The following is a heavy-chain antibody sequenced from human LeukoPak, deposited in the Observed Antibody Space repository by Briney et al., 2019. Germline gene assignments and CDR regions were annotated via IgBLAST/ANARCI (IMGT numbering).Heavy chain of an antibody. CDR2: ISSSAGII. Sequence: GGSLRLSCAASGFTFSSYEMNWVRQAPGKGLEWVSYISSSAGIIYYADSVKGRFTISRDNAKNSLSLQMNSLRAEDTAVYYCARDSSGWYRGVDYWGQGTLVTVSS. CDR3: ARDSSGWYRGVDY. V-gene: IGHV3-48*03. CDR1: GFTFSSYE. D-gene: IGHD6-19*01. J-gene: IGHJ4*02.